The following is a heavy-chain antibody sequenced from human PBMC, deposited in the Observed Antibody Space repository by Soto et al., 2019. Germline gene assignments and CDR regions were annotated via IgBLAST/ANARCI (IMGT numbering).Heavy chain of an antibody. CDR1: GGSFSCYY. CDR2: INHSGST. D-gene: IGHD1-7*01. CDR3: ARGGNWNYDYYYYGMDV. J-gene: IGHJ6*02. Sequence: SETLSLTCAVYGGSFSCYYWSWIGQPPGKGLEWIGEINHSGSTNYNPSLKSRVTISVDTSKNQFSLKLSSVTAADTAVYYCARGGNWNYDYYYYGMDVWGQGTTVTVSS. V-gene: IGHV4-34*01.